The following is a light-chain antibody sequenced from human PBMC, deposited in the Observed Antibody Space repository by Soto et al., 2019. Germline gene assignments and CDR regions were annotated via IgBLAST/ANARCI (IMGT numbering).Light chain of an antibody. CDR1: QSVSGDY. J-gene: IGKJ1*01. CDR3: QQYGSSPLT. Sequence: EIVLTQSPGTLSLSPGERATLSCRASQSVSGDYLVWYQQKPGQAPRLLIYGASYRATGIPDRFSGSGPGTDFTLTISRLEPEDFAVYYCQQYGSSPLTFGQGTKVEIK. V-gene: IGKV3-20*01. CDR2: GAS.